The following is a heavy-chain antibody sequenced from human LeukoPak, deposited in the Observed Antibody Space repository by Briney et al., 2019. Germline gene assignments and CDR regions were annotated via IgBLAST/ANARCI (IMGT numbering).Heavy chain of an antibody. CDR2: IIPSDGFT. Sequence: EASVKVSCTASGYTFSTYYVHWVRQAPGQGLEWMGMIIPSDGFTSYAQKFQGRVTMTRDMSTSTVYMELSSLRSDDTAVYYCAKVGSRLFGVLIPLSFDYWGQGTLITVSA. CDR1: GYTFSTYY. D-gene: IGHD3-3*01. CDR3: AKVGSRLFGVLIPLSFDY. J-gene: IGHJ4*02. V-gene: IGHV1-46*01.